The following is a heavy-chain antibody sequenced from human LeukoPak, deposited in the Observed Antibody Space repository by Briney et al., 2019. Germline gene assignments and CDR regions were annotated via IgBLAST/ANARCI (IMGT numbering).Heavy chain of an antibody. Sequence: GASVKVSCKASGYTFTSYYMHWVRQAPGQGLEWMGIINPSGGSTSYAQKFQGRVTMTRDTSTSTVYMELSSLRSEDTAVYYCARDFTRAPEVPSYYDILTGTPDYWGQGTLVTVSS. V-gene: IGHV1-46*01. J-gene: IGHJ4*02. D-gene: IGHD3-9*01. CDR1: GYTFTSYY. CDR3: ARDFTRAPEVPSYYDILTGTPDY. CDR2: INPSGGST.